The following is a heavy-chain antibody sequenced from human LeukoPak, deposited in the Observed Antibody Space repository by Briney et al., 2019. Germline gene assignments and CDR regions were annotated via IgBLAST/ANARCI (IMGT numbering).Heavy chain of an antibody. CDR2: IYYTGTA. D-gene: IGHD4-17*01. Sequence: PSETLSLTCTVSGGSISGYFWSWIRQPPGEGLQFIGYIYYTGTASYNPSLNSRVTMSVDTSKNQFSLKVGSVTAADTAVYYCAKFATVTVPNWLDFWGQGILVTVSS. CDR3: AKFATVTVPNWLDF. V-gene: IGHV4-59*01. J-gene: IGHJ5*01. CDR1: GGSISGYF.